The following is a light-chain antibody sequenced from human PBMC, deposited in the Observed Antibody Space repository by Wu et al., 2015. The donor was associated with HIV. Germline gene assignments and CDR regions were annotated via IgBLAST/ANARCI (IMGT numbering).Light chain of an antibody. CDR1: QSVSSH. CDR3: QQRSNWPWT. Sequence: EIVLTQSPATLSLSPGERVTLSCRASQSVSSHLAWYQQKPGQTPRLLIYGSSNRATGIPARFSGSGSGTDFTLIITSLEPEDFAVYYCQQRSNWPWTFGQGTKVEMK. V-gene: IGKV3-11*01. J-gene: IGKJ1*01. CDR2: GSS.